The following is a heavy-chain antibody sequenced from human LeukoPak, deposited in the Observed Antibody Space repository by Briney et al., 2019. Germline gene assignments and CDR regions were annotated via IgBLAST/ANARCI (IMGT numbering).Heavy chain of an antibody. CDR1: GFTFSSYA. D-gene: IGHD5-18*01. J-gene: IGHJ5*02. CDR3: ARTSWIRDNWFDP. V-gene: IGHV3-30-3*01. CDR2: ISYDGSNK. Sequence: PGRSLRLSCAASGFTFSSYAMHWVRQAPGKGLEWVAVISYDGSNKYYADSVKGRFTISRDNSKNTLYLQMNSLRAEDTAVYYCARTSWIRDNWFDPWGQGTLVTVSS.